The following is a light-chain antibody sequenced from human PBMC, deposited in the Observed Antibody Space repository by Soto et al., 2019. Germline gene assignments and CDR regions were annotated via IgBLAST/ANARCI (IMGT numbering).Light chain of an antibody. CDR1: SSNIGSNT. J-gene: IGLJ3*02. V-gene: IGLV1-44*01. CDR3: AAWDDSLHGWV. Sequence: QSVRTQPPSASGTPGQRVTISCSGSSSNIGSNTVNWYQQLPGTAPKLLIYSNNQRPSGVPDRFSVSKSGTSASLAISGLQSEDEAYYYCAAWDDSLHGWVFGGGTKLTVL. CDR2: SNN.